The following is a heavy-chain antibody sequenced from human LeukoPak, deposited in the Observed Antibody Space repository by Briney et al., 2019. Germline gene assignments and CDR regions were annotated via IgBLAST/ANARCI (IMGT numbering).Heavy chain of an antibody. J-gene: IGHJ4*02. CDR3: AVERFLEWLLLFDY. V-gene: IGHV3-23*01. D-gene: IGHD3-3*01. Sequence: GGSLRLSCAASGFTFSSYAMSWVRQAPGKGLEWVPAISGSGGSTYYADSVKGRFTISRDNSKNTLYLQMNSLGAEDTAVYYCAVERFLEWLLLFDYWGQGTLVTVSS. CDR1: GFTFSSYA. CDR2: ISGSGGST.